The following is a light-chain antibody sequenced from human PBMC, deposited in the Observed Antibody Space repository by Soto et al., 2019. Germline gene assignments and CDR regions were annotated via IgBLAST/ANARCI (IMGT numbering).Light chain of an antibody. CDR1: SSDVGNYNL. CDR3: ATWDDSLNAAV. Sequence: QSALTQPASVSGSPGQSITISCTGTSSDVGNYNLVSWYQQYPGKAPKLMIYEGGKRPSGVSNRFSGSKSGNTASLTISGLQSEDEAEYHCATWDDSLNAAVFGGGTKVTVL. J-gene: IGLJ1*01. V-gene: IGLV2-23*01. CDR2: EGG.